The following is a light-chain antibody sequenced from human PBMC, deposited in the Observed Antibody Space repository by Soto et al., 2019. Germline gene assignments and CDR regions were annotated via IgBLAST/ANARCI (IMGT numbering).Light chain of an antibody. CDR2: QDS. V-gene: IGLV3-1*01. J-gene: IGLJ2*01. Sequence: SYELTQPPSVSVSPGQTASITCSGDKLGDKYACWYQQKPGQSPVLGIYQDSKRPSGIPERFSGSNSGNTATLTISGTQAMDEADYYWQAWDSSTAPVVFGGGTKLTVL. CDR1: KLGDKY. CDR3: QAWDSSTAPVV.